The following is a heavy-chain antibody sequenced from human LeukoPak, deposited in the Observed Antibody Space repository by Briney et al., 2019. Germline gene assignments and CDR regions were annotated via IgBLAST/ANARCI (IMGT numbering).Heavy chain of an antibody. CDR1: GYSFTSYW. CDR3: ARHRGDYYYYMDV. V-gene: IGHV5-51*01. Sequence: KRGESLKISCKGSGYSFTSYWIGWVRQMPGKGLEWMGTIYPGDSDTRYSPSFQGQVTISADKSISTAYLQWSSLKASDTAMYYCARHRGDYYYYMDVWGKGTTVTISS. CDR2: IYPGDSDT. D-gene: IGHD3-10*01. J-gene: IGHJ6*03.